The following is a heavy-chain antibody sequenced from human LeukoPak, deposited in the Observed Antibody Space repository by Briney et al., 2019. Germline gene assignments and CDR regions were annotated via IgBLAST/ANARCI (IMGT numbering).Heavy chain of an antibody. D-gene: IGHD3-22*01. CDR1: GGSISSYY. CDR3: ARDAEYYYDSSGSHSDAFDI. Sequence: SGTLSLTCIVSGGSISSYYWSWIRQPPGKGLEWIGYIYYSGSTNYNPSLKSRVTISVDTSKKQFSLKLSSVTAADTAVYYCARDAEYYYDSSGSHSDAFDIWGQGTMVTVSS. CDR2: IYYSGST. J-gene: IGHJ3*02. V-gene: IGHV4-59*01.